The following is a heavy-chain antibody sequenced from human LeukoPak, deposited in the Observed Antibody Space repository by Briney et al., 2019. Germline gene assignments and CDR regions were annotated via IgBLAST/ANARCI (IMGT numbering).Heavy chain of an antibody. CDR1: GGSISSYY. CDR3: ARVPVRYGSGSYYNPYYFDY. Sequence: SETLSLTCTVSGGSISSYYWSWIRQPPGKGLEWIGYIYYSGSTNYNPSLKSRVTISVDTCKNQFSLKLSSVTAADTAVYYCARVPVRYGSGSYYNPYYFDYWGQGTLVTVSS. D-gene: IGHD3-10*01. J-gene: IGHJ4*02. CDR2: IYYSGST. V-gene: IGHV4-59*01.